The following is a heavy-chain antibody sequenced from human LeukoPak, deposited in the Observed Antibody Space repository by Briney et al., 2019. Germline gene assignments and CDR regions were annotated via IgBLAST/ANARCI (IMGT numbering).Heavy chain of an antibody. Sequence: GGSLRLSCAASGFTFSNAWMSWVRQAPGKGLEWVAFVRTDGSIKYYADSVKGRFTISRDNSKNTLYLDISSLRAEDTALYYCTKDGDDCIEHWGQGTLVTVSS. CDR2: VRTDGSIK. V-gene: IGHV3-30*02. CDR1: GFTFSNAW. D-gene: IGHD3-22*01. J-gene: IGHJ4*02. CDR3: TKDGDDCIEH.